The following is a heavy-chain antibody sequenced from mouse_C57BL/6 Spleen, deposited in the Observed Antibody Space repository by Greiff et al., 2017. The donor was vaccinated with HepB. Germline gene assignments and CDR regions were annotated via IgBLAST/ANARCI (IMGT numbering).Heavy chain of an antibody. CDR2: IDPSDSYT. CDR1: GYTFTSYW. CDR3: ARAAYDGYSPAWFAY. D-gene: IGHD2-3*01. V-gene: IGHV1-69*01. J-gene: IGHJ3*01. Sequence: VQLQQPGAELVMPGASVKLSCKASGYTFTSYWMHWVKQRPGQGLEWIGEIDPSDSYTNYNQKFKGKSTLTVDKSSSTAYMQLSSLTSEDSAVYYCARAAYDGYSPAWFAYWGQGTLVTVSA.